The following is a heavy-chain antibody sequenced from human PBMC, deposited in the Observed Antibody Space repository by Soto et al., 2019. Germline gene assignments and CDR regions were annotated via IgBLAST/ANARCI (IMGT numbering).Heavy chain of an antibody. V-gene: IGHV3-74*01. Sequence: EVQLVQSGGGLVQPGGSLRLSCAASGFTFSTNWMHWVRQAPGKGPVWVSRIKSDGSITNYADAVKGRFTISRDNAKNTLDLQMDRLRTEDTAVYYCAATVATRPNWGQGTLVTVSS. D-gene: IGHD2-21*01. CDR2: IKSDGSIT. J-gene: IGHJ4*02. CDR1: GFTFSTNW. CDR3: AATVATRPN.